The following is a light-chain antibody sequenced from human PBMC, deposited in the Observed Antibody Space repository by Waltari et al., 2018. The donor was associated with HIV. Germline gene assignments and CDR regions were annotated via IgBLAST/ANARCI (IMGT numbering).Light chain of an antibody. CDR1: QSVSSSY. J-gene: IGKJ2*01. Sequence: VLTQAPGTLSSSPGERANLSCRASQSVSSSYLAWYQQKPGQAPRLLIYGASSRATGIPDRFSGSGSGTDFTLTISRLEPEDFAVYYCQQYGSSPPYTFGQGTKLEIK. CDR3: QQYGSSPPYT. CDR2: GAS. V-gene: IGKV3-20*01.